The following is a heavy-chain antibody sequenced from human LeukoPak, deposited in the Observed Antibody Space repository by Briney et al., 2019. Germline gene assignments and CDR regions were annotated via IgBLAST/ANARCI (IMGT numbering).Heavy chain of an antibody. V-gene: IGHV4-59*01. CDR1: GGSISSYY. J-gene: IGHJ4*02. CDR2: IYYSGST. CDR3: ARYDVDTAMGYDY. Sequence: PSETLSLTCTVSGGSISSYYWSWIRQPPGKGLEWIGYIYYSGSTNYNSSLKSRVTISVDTSKNQFSLKLSSVTAADTAVYYCARYDVDTAMGYDYWGQGTLVTVSS. D-gene: IGHD5-18*01.